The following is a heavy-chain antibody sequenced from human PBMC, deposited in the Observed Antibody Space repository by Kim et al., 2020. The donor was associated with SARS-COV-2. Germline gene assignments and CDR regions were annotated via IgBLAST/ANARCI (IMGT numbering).Heavy chain of an antibody. CDR1: GFTFSSYG. CDR2: ISYDGSNK. Sequence: GGSLRLSCAASGFTFSSYGMHWVRQAPGKGLEWVAVISYDGSNKYYADSVKGRFTISRDNSKNTLYLQMNSLRAEDTAVYYCAKGRGSSGRGAFDIWGQGTMVTVSS. D-gene: IGHD3-22*01. V-gene: IGHV3-30*18. CDR3: AKGRGSSGRGAFDI. J-gene: IGHJ3*02.